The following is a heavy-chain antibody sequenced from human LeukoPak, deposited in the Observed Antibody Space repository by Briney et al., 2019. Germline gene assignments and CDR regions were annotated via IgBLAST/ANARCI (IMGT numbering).Heavy chain of an antibody. J-gene: IGHJ1*01. Sequence: PGGSLRLSCAASGFTFDDYAMHWVRQAPGKGLEWVSGISWNSGSIGYADSVKGRFTISRDNAKNSLYLQMNSLRAEDTALYYCASSGSQRVGYYDSSGYYFQHWGQGTLVTVSS. V-gene: IGHV3-9*01. CDR3: ASSGSQRVGYYDSSGYYFQH. CDR2: ISWNSGSI. CDR1: GFTFDDYA. D-gene: IGHD3-22*01.